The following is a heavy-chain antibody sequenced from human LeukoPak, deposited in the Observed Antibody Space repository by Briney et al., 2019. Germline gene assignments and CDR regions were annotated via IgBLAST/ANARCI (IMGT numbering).Heavy chain of an antibody. Sequence: SETLSLTCTVSGGSISSYYWSWIRQPPGKGLEWIGYIYYSGSTNYNPSLKSRVTISVDTSKNQFSLKLSSVTAADTAVYYCARGWRFLEWLGYMDVWGKGTTVTVSS. D-gene: IGHD3-3*01. J-gene: IGHJ6*03. CDR1: GGSISSYY. CDR3: ARGWRFLEWLGYMDV. CDR2: IYYSGST. V-gene: IGHV4-59*01.